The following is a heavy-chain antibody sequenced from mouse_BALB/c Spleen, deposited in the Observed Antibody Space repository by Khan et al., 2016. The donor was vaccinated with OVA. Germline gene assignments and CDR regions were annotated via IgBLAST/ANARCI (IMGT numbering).Heavy chain of an antibody. CDR1: GFNINDTC. CDR2: IDPANGDT. V-gene: IGHV14-3*02. D-gene: IGHD3-3*01. J-gene: IGHJ4*01. Sequence: VQLQQSGAELVKPGASVKLSCTASGFNINDTCLHWVKQRPEQGLEWIGRIDPANGDTKYDPKFPAKATITADTPYNTHYLQLSSLTSEDTVVYCCARSDSLGPMDYWGQGTSVTVSS. CDR3: ARSDSLGPMDY.